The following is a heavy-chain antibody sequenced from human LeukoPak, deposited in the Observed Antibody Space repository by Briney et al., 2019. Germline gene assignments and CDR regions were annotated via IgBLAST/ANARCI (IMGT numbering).Heavy chain of an antibody. V-gene: IGHV3-53*01. Sequence: GGSLRLSCAASGFSVSNSYMSWVRQAPGKGLEWVSVIYADGWTSYADSVKGRFTISRDNSKNTLNLQMDSLRAEDTAVYYCARQVRGDGRGGFDPWGQGTLVTVSS. CDR1: GFSVSNSY. CDR2: IYADGWT. J-gene: IGHJ5*02. D-gene: IGHD2-21*02. CDR3: ARQVRGDGRGGFDP.